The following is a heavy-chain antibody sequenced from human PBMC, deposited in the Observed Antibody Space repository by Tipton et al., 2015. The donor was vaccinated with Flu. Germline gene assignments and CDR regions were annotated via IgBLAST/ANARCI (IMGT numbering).Heavy chain of an antibody. CDR1: GFTVSSNY. V-gene: IGHV3-53*01. CDR2: IYSGGST. CDR3: ASGAYYYDSSSYYSGDY. Sequence: VQLVQSGGGLIQPGGSLRLSCAASGFTVSSNYMSWVRQAPGKGLEWVSVIYSGGSTYYADPVKGRFTISRDNSKNTLYLQMNSLRAEDTAVYYCASGAYYYDSSSYYSGDYWGQGTLVTVSS. D-gene: IGHD3-22*01. J-gene: IGHJ4*02.